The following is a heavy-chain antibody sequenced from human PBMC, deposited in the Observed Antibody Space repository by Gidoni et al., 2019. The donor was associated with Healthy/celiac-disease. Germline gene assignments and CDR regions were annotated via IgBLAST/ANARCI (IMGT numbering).Heavy chain of an antibody. Sequence: QITLKESGPTLVKPTQTLTLTCTFSGFSLSTSGVGVGWIRQPPGKALEWLALIYWDDDKRYSPSLKSRLTITKDTSKNQVVLTMTNMDPVDTATYYCAHRGDVEMASTFDYWGQGTLVTVSS. V-gene: IGHV2-5*02. CDR3: AHRGDVEMASTFDY. CDR2: IYWDDDK. CDR1: GFSLSTSGVG. J-gene: IGHJ4*02. D-gene: IGHD6-19*01.